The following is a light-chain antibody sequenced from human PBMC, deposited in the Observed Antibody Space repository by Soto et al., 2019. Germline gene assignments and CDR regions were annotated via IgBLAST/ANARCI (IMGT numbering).Light chain of an antibody. CDR2: DAS. Sequence: EIVLTQSPATLSLSPGERATLSCRASQSVSRYLAWYQQKPGQAPRLLIHDASTRATGIPARFSGSGSGTDFTLTISSLEPEDFAVYYCQQRSNWPPTWTFGQGTKVEIK. CDR1: QSVSRY. V-gene: IGKV3-11*01. CDR3: QQRSNWPPTWT. J-gene: IGKJ1*01.